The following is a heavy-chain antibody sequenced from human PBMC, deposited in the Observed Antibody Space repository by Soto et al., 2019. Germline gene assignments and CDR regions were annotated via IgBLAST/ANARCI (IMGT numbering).Heavy chain of an antibody. J-gene: IGHJ3*02. CDR1: GYTFTSYG. V-gene: IGHV1-18*01. CDR3: ARAYCSSTSCYDAFDI. D-gene: IGHD2-2*01. Sequence: ASVKVSCKASGYTFTSYGISWVRQAPGQGLEWMGWISAYNGNTNYAQKLQGRVTMTTDTSTSTAYMELRSLRSDDTAVYYCARAYCSSTSCYDAFDIWGQGTMVTVSS. CDR2: ISAYNGNT.